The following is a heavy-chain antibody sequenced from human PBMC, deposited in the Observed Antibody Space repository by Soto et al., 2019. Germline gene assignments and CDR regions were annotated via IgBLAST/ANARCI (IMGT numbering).Heavy chain of an antibody. CDR1: GFTFSRYG. J-gene: IGHJ4*02. Sequence: QVPLVESGGGVVQPGRSLRLSCAASGFTFSRYGMHWVRQAPGKWLEWVAVISYDGSNKYYADSVRGRFTISRDNSKNTLYLQMNSLRAEDTAMYYCAKDTNGYDFGYWGQGTLVTVSS. V-gene: IGHV3-30*18. D-gene: IGHD5-12*01. CDR2: ISYDGSNK. CDR3: AKDTNGYDFGY.